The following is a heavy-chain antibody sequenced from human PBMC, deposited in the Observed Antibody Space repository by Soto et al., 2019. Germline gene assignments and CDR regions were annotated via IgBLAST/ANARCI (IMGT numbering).Heavy chain of an antibody. CDR1: GYTFTRHN. V-gene: IGHV1-46*01. J-gene: IGHJ4*02. Sequence: ASVKVSCKASGYTFTRHNVHWVRQAPGQGLEWMAIINPSGGTTYYVQKFEGRVTLTTDTSTSTVHMELRSLRSDDTAVYYCARVRGGGSEYFFDYWGQGTLVTVSS. CDR3: ARVRGGGSEYFFDY. CDR2: INPSGGTT. D-gene: IGHD2-15*01.